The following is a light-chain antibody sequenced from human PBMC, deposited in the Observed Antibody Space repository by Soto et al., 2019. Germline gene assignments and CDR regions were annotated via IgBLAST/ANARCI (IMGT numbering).Light chain of an antibody. CDR3: HQRSNWHPST. V-gene: IGKV3-11*01. CDR2: DAS. J-gene: IGKJ4*01. CDR1: QSISDF. Sequence: EIVLTQSPATLSLSPGERATLSCRASQSISDFLAWYQQKPGQAPRLLIYDASKRATDIPDRFIGSGSGTDFTLTISSLEPEDFAVYYCHQRSNWHPSTLGGGTKVDIK.